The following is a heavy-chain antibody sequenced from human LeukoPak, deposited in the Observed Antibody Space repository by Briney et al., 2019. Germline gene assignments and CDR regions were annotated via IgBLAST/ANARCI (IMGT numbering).Heavy chain of an antibody. CDR1: GFTFSRCA. Sequence: GGSLRLSCAASGFTFSRCAMSWVRQIPGKRPEWVASISGSDSTTYYADPVKGRFNVSRDNSNNRLYLQINSLRAEDTAIYYCVKDANYFDSGFSLPPFAPWAQEPRAPVPP. J-gene: IGHJ5*02. D-gene: IGHD3-22*01. CDR2: ISGSDSTT. CDR3: VKDANYFDSGFSLPPFAP. V-gene: IGHV3-23*01.